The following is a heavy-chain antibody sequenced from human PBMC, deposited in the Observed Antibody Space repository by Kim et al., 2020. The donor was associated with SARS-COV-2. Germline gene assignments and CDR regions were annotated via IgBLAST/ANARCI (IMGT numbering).Heavy chain of an antibody. Sequence: RKSRVTISVDTSKNQFSLKLSSVTAADTAVYYCARFMGTNYYYYYYGMDVWGQGTTVTVSS. D-gene: IGHD1-7*01. J-gene: IGHJ6*02. CDR3: ARFMGTNYYYYYYGMDV. V-gene: IGHV4-59*01.